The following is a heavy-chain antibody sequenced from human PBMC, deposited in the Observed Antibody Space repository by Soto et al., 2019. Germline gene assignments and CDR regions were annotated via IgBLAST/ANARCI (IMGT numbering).Heavy chain of an antibody. CDR3: ARDLYFDY. J-gene: IGHJ4*02. Sequence: EVQLVESGGGLVQPGGSLRLSCAASGFTVTSHYMSWVSQAPGKGLEWVSVIYSGGSTYYAVSVKGRFTISRDNSKNTQNLQMNSLRAEDTTVYYCARDLYFDYWGQGTLVTVSS. CDR1: GFTVTSHY. V-gene: IGHV3-66*01. CDR2: IYSGGST.